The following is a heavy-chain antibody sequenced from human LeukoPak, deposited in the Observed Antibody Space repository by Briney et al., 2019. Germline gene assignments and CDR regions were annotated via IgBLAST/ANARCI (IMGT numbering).Heavy chain of an antibody. D-gene: IGHD6-13*01. CDR2: IYYSGSI. V-gene: IGHV4-59*08. J-gene: IGHJ4*02. Sequence: SETLSLTCTVSGGSISSYYWSWIRQTPGKGLEWIGDIYYSGSINYNPSLKSRVTISVDTSKNQFSLKLSSVTAADTAVYYCASHTDIAPLSSLKYWGQGTLVTVSS. CDR1: GGSISSYY. CDR3: ASHTDIAPLSSLKY.